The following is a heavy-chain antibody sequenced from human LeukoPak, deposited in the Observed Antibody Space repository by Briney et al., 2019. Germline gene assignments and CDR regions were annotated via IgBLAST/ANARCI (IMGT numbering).Heavy chain of an antibody. J-gene: IGHJ5*02. CDR1: GYTFTSYD. D-gene: IGHD2-2*01. CDR2: MNPNSGNT. CDR3: ARVIVVVPGAKVWFDP. V-gene: IGHV1-8*03. Sequence: GASVKVSCKASGYTFTSYDINWVRQATGQGLEWMGWMNPNSGNTGCAQKFQGRVTISRNTSISTAYMELSSLRSEDTAVYYCARVIVVVPGAKVWFDPWGQGTLVTVSS.